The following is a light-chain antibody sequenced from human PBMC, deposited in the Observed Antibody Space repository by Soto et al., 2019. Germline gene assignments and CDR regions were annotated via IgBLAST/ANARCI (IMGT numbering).Light chain of an antibody. CDR3: QQYGSSPVT. J-gene: IGKJ2*01. Sequence: EIVLTQSPGTLSLSPGERATLSCRASQSVSSSYLAWYQQKPGQAPRLLIYGASSRATGIPDRFSGSGSGTAFTLTISRLEPEDFAVDYCQQYGSSPVTFGQGTKLEIE. CDR1: QSVSSSY. V-gene: IGKV3-20*01. CDR2: GAS.